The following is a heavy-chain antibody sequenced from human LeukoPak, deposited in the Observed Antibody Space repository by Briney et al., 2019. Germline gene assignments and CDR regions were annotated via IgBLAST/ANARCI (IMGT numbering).Heavy chain of an antibody. Sequence: PGRSLRLSCAPSGFTFDDYSMHWVRQAPGEGLEWASGISWNSGSIGYADSVKGRFTISRDNAKNSLYLQMNSLRAEDTALYYCAKDMGSVVVPAASRSDYYYGMDVWGQGTTVTVSS. CDR1: GFTFDDYS. V-gene: IGHV3-9*01. D-gene: IGHD2-2*01. J-gene: IGHJ6*02. CDR3: AKDMGSVVVPAASRSDYYYGMDV. CDR2: ISWNSGSI.